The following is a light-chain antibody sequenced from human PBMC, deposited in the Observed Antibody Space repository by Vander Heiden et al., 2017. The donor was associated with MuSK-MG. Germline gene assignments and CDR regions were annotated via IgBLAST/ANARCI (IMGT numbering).Light chain of an antibody. J-gene: IGLJ1*01. CDR3: QSSDSTLSGYV. V-gene: IGLV1-40*01. Sequence: QSVLTQPPSVSGAPGQRVTISCNGTSSNIGAGFDVHWYRHVAGTAPKLRINTNIDRPSGVPDRISGSKSDTSASLAITGLQVEDEADYYCQSSDSTLSGYVFGTGTQVNGL. CDR2: TNI. CDR1: SSNIGAGFD.